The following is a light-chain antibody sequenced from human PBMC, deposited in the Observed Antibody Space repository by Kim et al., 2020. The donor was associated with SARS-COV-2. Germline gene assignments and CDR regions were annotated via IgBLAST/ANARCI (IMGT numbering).Light chain of an antibody. CDR3: QQRSNWPPWT. J-gene: IGKJ1*01. V-gene: IGKV3-11*01. Sequence: IVLTQSPATLSLSPGERATLSCRASQSVCSYLAWYQQNPGQAPRLLIYDASNRATGIPARFSGSGSGTDFTLTISSLEPEDFAVYYCQQRSNWPPWTFGQGTKVDIK. CDR2: DAS. CDR1: QSVCSY.